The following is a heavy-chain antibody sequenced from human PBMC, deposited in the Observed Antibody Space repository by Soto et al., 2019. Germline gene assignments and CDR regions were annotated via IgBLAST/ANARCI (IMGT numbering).Heavy chain of an antibody. J-gene: IGHJ5*02. V-gene: IGHV7-4-1*01. CDR1: GYTFTSYA. CDR2: INTNTGNP. D-gene: IGHD3-10*02. CDR3: ARDRVYGGPRRMRSWFDP. Sequence: ASVKVSCKASGYTFTSYAMNWVRQAPGQGLEWMGWINTNTGNPTYAQGFTGRFVFSLDTSVSTAYLQICSLKAEDTAVYYCARDRVYGGPRRMRSWFDPWGQGTLVTVSS.